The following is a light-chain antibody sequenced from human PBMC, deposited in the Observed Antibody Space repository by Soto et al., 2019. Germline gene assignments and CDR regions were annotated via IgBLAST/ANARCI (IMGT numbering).Light chain of an antibody. Sequence: DIQMTQSPSTLSASVRDRVTLTCRASQSISSWLAWYQQKPGKAPRLLIHDASNLDSGVPSRFSGSGSGTEFTLTISSLQPDDFATYYCQQYNSSPWTFGQGTKVEIK. CDR2: DAS. CDR1: QSISSW. V-gene: IGKV1-5*01. CDR3: QQYNSSPWT. J-gene: IGKJ1*01.